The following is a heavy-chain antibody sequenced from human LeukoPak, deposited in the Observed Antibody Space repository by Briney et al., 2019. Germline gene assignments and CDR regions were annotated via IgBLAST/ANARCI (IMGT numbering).Heavy chain of an antibody. CDR3: VRDRVGPDY. D-gene: IGHD1-26*01. Sequence: GGSLRLSCAASGFTFSSAWMHWVRQAPGTGLVWVSRITDDATTTYADSVRGRFTISRDNAKNILYLQMNSLRAEDTAVYYCVRDRVGPDYWGQGALVTVSS. V-gene: IGHV3-74*03. J-gene: IGHJ4*02. CDR2: ITDDATT. CDR1: GFTFSSAW.